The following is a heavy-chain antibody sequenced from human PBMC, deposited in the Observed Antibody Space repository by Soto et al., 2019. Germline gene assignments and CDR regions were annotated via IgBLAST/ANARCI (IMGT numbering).Heavy chain of an antibody. CDR2: ISGYNGNT. CDR1: GYTFSNYG. V-gene: IGHV1-18*01. D-gene: IGHD6-19*01. Sequence: QVQLVQSGAEVKKPGASVTVSCKTSGYTFSNYGINWVRQPPGQGLEWMGWISGYNGNTNYAQTLQVRVYMTTDTSTGTVYMEVRSLKSDDTAIYYCSRFIMVGGWFDPNYYHGMDVWGQGTTVTVSS. CDR3: SRFIMVGGWFDPNYYHGMDV. J-gene: IGHJ6*02.